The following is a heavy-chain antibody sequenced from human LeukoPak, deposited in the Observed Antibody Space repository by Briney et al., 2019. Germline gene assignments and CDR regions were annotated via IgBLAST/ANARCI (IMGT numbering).Heavy chain of an antibody. J-gene: IGHJ4*02. CDR3: ARSFLGSGYLVTHIDY. Sequence: GASVKVSCKASGYTFTSCGISWVRQAPGQGLEWMGWIGAYNGNTNYAQKLQGRVTMTTDTSTSTAYMELRSLRSDDTAVYYCARSFLGSGYLVTHIDYWGQGTLVTVSS. CDR2: IGAYNGNT. D-gene: IGHD3-22*01. V-gene: IGHV1-18*01. CDR1: GYTFTSCG.